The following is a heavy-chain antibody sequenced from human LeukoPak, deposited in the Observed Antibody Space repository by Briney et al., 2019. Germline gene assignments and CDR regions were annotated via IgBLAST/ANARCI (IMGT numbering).Heavy chain of an antibody. J-gene: IGHJ4*02. CDR3: ARDQPSSYYFDY. D-gene: IGHD1-1*01. CDR2: INHSGST. V-gene: IGHV4-34*01. Sequence: SETLSLTCAVYGGSFSGYYWSWIRQPPGKGLEWIGEINHSGSTNYNPSLKSRVTISVDRSKNQFSLKLGSVTAADTAVYYCARDQPSSYYFDYWGQGTLVTASS. CDR1: GGSFSGYY.